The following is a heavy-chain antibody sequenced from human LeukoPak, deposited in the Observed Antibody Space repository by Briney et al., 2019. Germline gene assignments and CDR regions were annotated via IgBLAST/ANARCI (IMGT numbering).Heavy chain of an antibody. D-gene: IGHD4-17*01. CDR2: IHPRRGDT. Sequence: ASVKVSCKTSGYSFTAFYIHWVRQAPGQGLEWMGWIHPRRGDTNYAQNFQGRVTMTKDASTNTAYMELTRLRSDDTAVYYCARGGPNSTRVTTRPFDYWGQGTLVTVSS. J-gene: IGHJ4*02. CDR3: ARGGPNSTRVTTRPFDY. CDR1: GYSFTAFY. V-gene: IGHV1-2*02.